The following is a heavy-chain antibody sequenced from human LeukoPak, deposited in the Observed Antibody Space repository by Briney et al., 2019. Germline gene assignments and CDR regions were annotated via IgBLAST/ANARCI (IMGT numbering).Heavy chain of an antibody. CDR2: ISYDGSNK. J-gene: IGHJ6*02. CDR3: ARGKGFYHSGMDV. V-gene: IGHV3-30-3*01. CDR1: GFTFSSYA. Sequence: PRRSLRLSCAASGFTFSSYAMHWVRQAPGKGLEWVAVISYDGSNKYYADSVKGRFTISRDNSKNTLYLQMNSLRAEDTAVYYCARGKGFYHSGMDVWGQGTTVTVSS.